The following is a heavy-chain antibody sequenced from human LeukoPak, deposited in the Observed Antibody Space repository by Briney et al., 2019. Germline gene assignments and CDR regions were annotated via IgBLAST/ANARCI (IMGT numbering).Heavy chain of an antibody. CDR3: ARYVPVRTGTTRASFDY. V-gene: IGHV4-34*10. Sequence: PSETLSLTCAVYGGSFSDYDWSWIRQPPGKGLEWIGEISHSGTTNCDPSLKSRISMSIDTSRSQFSLNLRSATAADTAVYYCARYVPVRTGTTRASFDYWGLGTLVTVSS. J-gene: IGHJ4*02. CDR2: ISHSGTT. CDR1: GGSFSDYD. D-gene: IGHD1-1*01.